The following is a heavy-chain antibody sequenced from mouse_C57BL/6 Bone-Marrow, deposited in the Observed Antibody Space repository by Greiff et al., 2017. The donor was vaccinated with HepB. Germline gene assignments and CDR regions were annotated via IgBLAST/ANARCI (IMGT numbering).Heavy chain of an antibody. CDR1: GYTFTSYG. CDR3: AVLLLRRGYFDV. Sequence: QVQLQQSGAELARPGASVKLSCKASGYTFTSYGISWVKQRTGQGLEWIGEIYPRSGNTYYNEKFKGKATLTADKSSSTAYMELRSLTFEDSAVYFCAVLLLRRGYFDVWGTGTTVTVSS. V-gene: IGHV1-81*01. D-gene: IGHD1-1*01. CDR2: IYPRSGNT. J-gene: IGHJ1*03.